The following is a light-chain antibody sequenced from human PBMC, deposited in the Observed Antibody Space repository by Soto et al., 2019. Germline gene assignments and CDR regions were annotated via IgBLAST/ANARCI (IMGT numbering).Light chain of an antibody. CDR2: VAS. CDR3: QQDYNWPWT. V-gene: IGKV3-15*01. CDR1: QSVSTS. J-gene: IGKJ1*01. Sequence: EVVLTQSPATLSVSPGERATLSCRASQSVSTSLAWYQQKPGQAPRLLIFVASTRATGIPARFSGSGSGTEFTLTISSLQSEDFAVYYCQQDYNWPWTFGQGTTVAIK.